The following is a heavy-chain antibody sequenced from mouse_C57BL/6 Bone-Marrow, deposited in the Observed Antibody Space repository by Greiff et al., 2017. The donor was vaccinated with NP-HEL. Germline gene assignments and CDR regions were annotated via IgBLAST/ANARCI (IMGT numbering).Heavy chain of an antibody. J-gene: IGHJ1*03. CDR2: IWTGGGT. CDR1: GFSLTSYA. V-gene: IGHV2-9-1*01. CDR3: ARNSLIYDGYFLWYFDV. D-gene: IGHD2-3*01. Sequence: VQLVESGPGLVAPSQSLSITCTVSGFSLTSYAISWVRQPPGKGLEWLGVIWTGGGTNYNSALKSRLSISKDNSKSQVFLKMNSLQTDDTARYYCARNSLIYDGYFLWYFDVWGTGTTVTVSS.